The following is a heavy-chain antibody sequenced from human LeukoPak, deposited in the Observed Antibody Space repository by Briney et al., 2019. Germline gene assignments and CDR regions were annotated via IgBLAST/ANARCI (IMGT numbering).Heavy chain of an antibody. CDR2: IKQDGSEK. CDR1: GFTFSSYW. V-gene: IGHV3-7*01. J-gene: IGHJ4*02. D-gene: IGHD5-12*01. Sequence: AGGSLRLSCAASGFTFSSYWMSWVRQAPGKGLEWVANIKQDGSEKYYVDSVKGRFTISRDNAKNSLYLQMNSLRAEDTAVYYCAKSRGNSGYDYDYWGQGTLVTVSS. CDR3: AKSRGNSGYDYDY.